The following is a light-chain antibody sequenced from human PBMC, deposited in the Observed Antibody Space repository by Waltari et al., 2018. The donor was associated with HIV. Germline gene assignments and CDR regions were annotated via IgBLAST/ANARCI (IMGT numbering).Light chain of an antibody. CDR1: QSLSNTY. J-gene: IGKJ4*01. V-gene: IGKV3-20*01. Sequence: EIVLTQSPGTLSLSPGERATLYCRASQSLSNTYLAWYQQRPGQAPRLLIFGASGRATGIPDRFSGSGSGTDFTLTISRLEPEDFAVYHCQQYDSSPLTFGGGTKVEIK. CDR3: QQYDSSPLT. CDR2: GAS.